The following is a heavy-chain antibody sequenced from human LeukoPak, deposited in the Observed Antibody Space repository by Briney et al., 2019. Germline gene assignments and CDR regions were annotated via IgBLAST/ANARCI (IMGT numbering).Heavy chain of an antibody. Sequence: SETLSLTCTVSGGSISSYYWSWIRQPPGKGLEWIGYIYYSGSTNYNPSLKSRVTISVDTSKNQFSLKLSSVTAADTAVYYCARAPYYYDSSGYYPWRGAFDIWGQGTMVTVSS. V-gene: IGHV4-59*08. D-gene: IGHD3-22*01. J-gene: IGHJ3*02. CDR2: IYYSGST. CDR3: ARAPYYYDSSGYYPWRGAFDI. CDR1: GGSISSYY.